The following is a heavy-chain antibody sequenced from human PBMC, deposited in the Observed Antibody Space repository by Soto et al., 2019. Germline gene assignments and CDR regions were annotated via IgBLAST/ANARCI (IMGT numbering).Heavy chain of an antibody. Sequence: SSVKVSCKASGCPFSSYAISWVRQVPGQGLEWMGGIIPIFGSANYAQKFQGRVPITADESTSTAYMKLSSLRSQDTAVYYCARATSGDYDGSGYYRAAFDIWGQGTMVTVSS. V-gene: IGHV1-69*13. J-gene: IGHJ3*02. CDR3: ARATSGDYDGSGYYRAAFDI. CDR2: IIPIFGSA. CDR1: GCPFSSYA. D-gene: IGHD3-22*01.